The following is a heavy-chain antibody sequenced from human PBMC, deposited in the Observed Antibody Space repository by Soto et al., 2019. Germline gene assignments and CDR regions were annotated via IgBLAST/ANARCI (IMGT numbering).Heavy chain of an antibody. CDR3: ARGPEYNWNYGRFPGHAFDI. CDR1: GFTFSSYD. V-gene: IGHV3-13*01. Sequence: GGSLRLSCAASGFTFSSYDMHWVRQATGKGLEWVSAIGTAGDTYYPGSVKGRFTISRENAKNSLYLQMNSLRAEDTAVYYCARGPEYNWNYGRFPGHAFDIWGQGTMVTVSS. CDR2: IGTAGDT. D-gene: IGHD1-7*01. J-gene: IGHJ3*02.